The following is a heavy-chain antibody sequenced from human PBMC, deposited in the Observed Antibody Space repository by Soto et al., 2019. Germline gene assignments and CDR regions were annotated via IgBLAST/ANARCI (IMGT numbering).Heavy chain of an antibody. CDR3: ARDGSDFWSGSSPYYMDV. D-gene: IGHD3-3*01. J-gene: IGHJ6*03. CDR1: GGSISSGGYY. CDR2: IYYSGST. Sequence: PSETLSLTCTVSGGSISSGGYYWSWIRQHPGKGLEWIGYIYYSGSTYYNPSLKSRVTISVDTSKNLFSLKLSSVTAADTAVYYCARDGSDFWSGSSPYYMDVWGKVTTVPSP. V-gene: IGHV4-31*03.